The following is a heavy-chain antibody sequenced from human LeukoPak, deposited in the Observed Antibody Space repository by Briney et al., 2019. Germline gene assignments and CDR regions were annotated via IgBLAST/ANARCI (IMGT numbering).Heavy chain of an antibody. Sequence: PSETLSLTCTVSGGSISSGDYYWSWIRQPPRKGLAWFGYIYYSGSTYYNPSLKSRVTISVDTSKNQFSLKLSSVTAADTAVYYCARVRISYNWNRGFDYWGQGTLVTVSS. J-gene: IGHJ4*02. CDR3: ARVRISYNWNRGFDY. CDR1: GGSISSGDYY. D-gene: IGHD1-20*01. CDR2: IYYSGST. V-gene: IGHV4-30-4*08.